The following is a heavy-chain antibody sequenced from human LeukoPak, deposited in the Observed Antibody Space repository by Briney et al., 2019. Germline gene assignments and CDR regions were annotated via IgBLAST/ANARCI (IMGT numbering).Heavy chain of an antibody. CDR2: IYYSGST. J-gene: IGHJ4*02. Sequence: SETLSLTCAVYGGSFSGYYWSWIRQPPGKGLEWIGYIYYSGSTNYNPSLRSRVTISVDTSKNQLSLKLSSVIAADTAVYYCARGGRSGGLVGGLFDYWGQGTLVTVSS. V-gene: IGHV4-59*01. D-gene: IGHD1-26*01. CDR3: ARGGRSGGLVGGLFDY. CDR1: GGSFSGYY.